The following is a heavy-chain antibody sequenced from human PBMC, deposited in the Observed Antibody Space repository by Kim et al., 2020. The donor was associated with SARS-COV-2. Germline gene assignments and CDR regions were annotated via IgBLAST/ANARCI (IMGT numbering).Heavy chain of an antibody. Sequence: ASVKVSCKASGYTFTGYYMHWVRQAPGQGLEWMGWINPNSGGTNYAQKFQGRDTMTRDTSISTAYMELSRLRSDDTALYYCARLYKRRDAFDIWGQGTMVTVSS. CDR3: ARLYKRRDAFDI. CDR1: GYTFTGYY. D-gene: IGHD1-1*01. V-gene: IGHV1-2*02. J-gene: IGHJ3*02. CDR2: INPNSGGT.